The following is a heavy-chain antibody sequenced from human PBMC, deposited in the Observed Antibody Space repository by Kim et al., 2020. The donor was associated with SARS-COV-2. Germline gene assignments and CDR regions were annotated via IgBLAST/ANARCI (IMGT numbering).Heavy chain of an antibody. V-gene: IGHV1-46*01. J-gene: IGHJ4*02. Sequence: ASVKVSCKASGYTFTSYYMHWVRQAPGQGLEWMGIINPSGGSTSYAQKFQGRVTMTRDTSTSTVYMELSSLRSEDTAVYYCARDLGIVSSGSYSDYWGQGTLVTGSS. D-gene: IGHD1-26*01. CDR3: ARDLGIVSSGSYSDY. CDR1: GYTFTSYY. CDR2: INPSGGST.